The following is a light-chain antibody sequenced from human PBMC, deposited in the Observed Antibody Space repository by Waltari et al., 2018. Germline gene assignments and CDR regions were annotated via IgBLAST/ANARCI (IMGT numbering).Light chain of an antibody. CDR2: GAS. CDR1: PSVSSSY. Sequence: EFVLTQSPGTLSLSPGVRATLSCRARPSVSSSYLAWYQQKPGQAPRLLIYGASSRAAGIPDRFSGSGSGTDFTLTISRLEPEDFAVYYCQLYDRGTGTFGQGTKVEIK. CDR3: QLYDRGTGT. J-gene: IGKJ1*01. V-gene: IGKV3-20*01.